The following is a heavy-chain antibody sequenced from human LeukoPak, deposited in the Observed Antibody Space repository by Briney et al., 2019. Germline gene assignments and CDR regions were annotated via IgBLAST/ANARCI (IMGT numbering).Heavy chain of an antibody. Sequence: SGTLSLTCAVSGGSISSSNWWSWVRQPPGKGLEWIGEIYHSGSTNYNPSLKSRVTISVDKSKNQFSLKLSSVTAADTAVYYCVRDSEEPYYYDSSDHFGDAFDIWGQGTMVTVSS. D-gene: IGHD3-22*01. CDR1: GGSISSSNW. CDR2: IYHSGST. V-gene: IGHV4-4*02. J-gene: IGHJ3*02. CDR3: VRDSEEPYYYDSSDHFGDAFDI.